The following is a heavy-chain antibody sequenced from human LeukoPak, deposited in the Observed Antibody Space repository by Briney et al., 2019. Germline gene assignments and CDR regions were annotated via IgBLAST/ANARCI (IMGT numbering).Heavy chain of an antibody. V-gene: IGHV3-33*01. CDR3: ARASENYYDSSAHLDY. Sequence: PGRSLRLSCAASGFTFSSYGMHWVRQAPGKGLEWVAVIWYDGSNKYYADSVKGRFTISRDNSKNTLYLQMNSLSPEDTAVYYCARASENYYDSSAHLDYWGQGTLVTVSS. J-gene: IGHJ4*02. CDR2: IWYDGSNK. CDR1: GFTFSSYG. D-gene: IGHD3-22*01.